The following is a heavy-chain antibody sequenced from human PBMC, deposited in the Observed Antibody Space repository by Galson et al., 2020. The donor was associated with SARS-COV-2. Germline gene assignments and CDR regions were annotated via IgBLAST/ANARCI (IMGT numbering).Heavy chain of an antibody. V-gene: IGHV5-10-1*01. Sequence: GESLKISCKGSGYSFTSYWISWVRQMPGKGLEWMGRIDPSDSYTNYSPSFQGHVTISADKSISTAYLQWSSLKASDTAMYYCARREIAARLNYYGMDVWGQGTTVTVSS. CDR1: GYSFTSYW. CDR2: IDPSDSYT. CDR3: ARREIAARLNYYGMDV. J-gene: IGHJ6*02. D-gene: IGHD6-6*01.